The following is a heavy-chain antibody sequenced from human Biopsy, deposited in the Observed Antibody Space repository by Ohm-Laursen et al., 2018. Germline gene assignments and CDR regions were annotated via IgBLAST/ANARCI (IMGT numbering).Heavy chain of an antibody. Sequence: GASVKVSCKAPGGTFSNYGVNWVRQAPGQGLEWLGGNIPILGTGNYAQKFQDRVTVAADTSTSTATMELRSLRSDDTAVYYCAIKLTGYFHHWGQGTLVIVSS. D-gene: IGHD3-9*01. V-gene: IGHV1-69*06. CDR2: NIPILGTG. CDR3: AIKLTGYFHH. CDR1: GGTFSNYG. J-gene: IGHJ1*01.